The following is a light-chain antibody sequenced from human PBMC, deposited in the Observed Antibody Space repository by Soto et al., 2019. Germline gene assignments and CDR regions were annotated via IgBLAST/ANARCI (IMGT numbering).Light chain of an antibody. J-gene: IGLJ1*01. Sequence: QSALTQPASVSGSPGQWVTISCTRTSSDVGSFNFVSWYQQHPGKAPKVVIYEVTKRPSGVSNRFSGSKSGNTASLTIYGLQADYEADYYCCSDAGSSTYVFGTGTKVTVL. CDR1: SSDVGSFNF. CDR2: EVT. V-gene: IGLV2-23*02. CDR3: CSDAGSSTYV.